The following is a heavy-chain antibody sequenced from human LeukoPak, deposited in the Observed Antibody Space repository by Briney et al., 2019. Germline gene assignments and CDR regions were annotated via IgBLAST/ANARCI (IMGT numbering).Heavy chain of an antibody. CDR3: ARDLGSSSWYLDY. Sequence: ASVKVSCKASGYTFTGYYMHWVRQAPGQGLEWMGWINPNSGGTNYAQKFQGRVTMTRDTSISTAYMELSRLRSDNTAVYYCARDLGSSSWYLDYWGQGTLVTVSS. J-gene: IGHJ4*02. V-gene: IGHV1-2*02. D-gene: IGHD6-13*01. CDR1: GYTFTGYY. CDR2: INPNSGGT.